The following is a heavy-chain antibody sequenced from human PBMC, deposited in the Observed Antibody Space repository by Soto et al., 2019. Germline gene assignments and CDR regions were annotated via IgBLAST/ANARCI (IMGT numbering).Heavy chain of an antibody. J-gene: IGHJ4*02. CDR3: AKEHEDSSAFDY. CDR1: GFTFSSYA. CDR2: ISGSGGST. V-gene: IGHV3-23*01. Sequence: EVQLLESGGGLVQPGGSLRLSCAASGFTFSSYAMSWVRQAPGKGLEWVSAISGSGGSTYYADSVKGRFTISRDNSKNTLYRQWNGLIADDTAVYYCAKEHEDSSAFDYWGQGTLVTVSS. D-gene: IGHD6-19*01.